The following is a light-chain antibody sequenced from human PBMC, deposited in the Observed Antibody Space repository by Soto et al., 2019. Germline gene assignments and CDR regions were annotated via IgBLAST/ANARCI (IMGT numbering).Light chain of an antibody. CDR2: GAS. Sequence: EIVLTQSPGTLSLSPGERATLSCRASQSVSGGNLAWYQQKPGQAPRLVIYGASTRAPGIPDRFTGRGSGTDFSVTISRLEPEDFALYYCQQYDRSPWTFGQGTKVEIK. J-gene: IGKJ1*01. CDR1: QSVSGGN. V-gene: IGKV3-20*01. CDR3: QQYDRSPWT.